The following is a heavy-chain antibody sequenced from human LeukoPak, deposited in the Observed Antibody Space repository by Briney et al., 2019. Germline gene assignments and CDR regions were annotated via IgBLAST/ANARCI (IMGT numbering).Heavy chain of an antibody. D-gene: IGHD6-13*01. CDR3: ARVAAAGMGMIDY. CDR1: GGSFSGYY. Sequence: PSETLSLTCAVYGGSFSGYYWSWIRQPPGKGLEWIGEINHSGSTNYNPSLKSRVTISVDTSKNQVSLKLSSVTAADTAVYYCARVAAAGMGMIDYWGQGTLVTVSS. CDR2: INHSGST. J-gene: IGHJ4*02. V-gene: IGHV4-34*01.